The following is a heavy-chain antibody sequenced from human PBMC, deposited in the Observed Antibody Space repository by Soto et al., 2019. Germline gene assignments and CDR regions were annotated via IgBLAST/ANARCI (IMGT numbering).Heavy chain of an antibody. CDR2: VNNDGSGT. CDR1: GYTFSRYW. V-gene: IGHV3-74*01. J-gene: IGHJ6*02. Sequence: EVQLVESGGGLVQPGGSLRLSCAAYGYTFSRYWIHWVRQAPGKGLVWVSRVNNDGSGTAYADSVEGRFTISRDNGKNHVYLQLNRLRGEDKGVDYRGRGGSGQPIDVWGQGTTVTVSS. CDR3: GRGGSGQPIDV. D-gene: IGHD1-1*01.